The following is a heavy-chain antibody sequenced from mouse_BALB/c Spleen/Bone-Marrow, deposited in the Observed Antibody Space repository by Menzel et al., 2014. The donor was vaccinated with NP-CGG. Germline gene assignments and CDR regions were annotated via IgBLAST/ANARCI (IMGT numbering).Heavy chain of an antibody. D-gene: IGHD1-2*01. J-gene: IGHJ4*01. CDR3: ARVTAATSYYAMDF. CDR2: IDPANGYT. Sequence: EVKLLESGAELVEPGASVKLSCTGSGFNIKDTYIHWMKQRPEQGLEWIGRIDPANGYTKYDPKFQAKATITADTFPNTSYLQLSSPAPEDSAVYYCARVTAATSYYAMDFWGQGTSVTVSS. CDR1: GFNIKDTY. V-gene: IGHV14-3*02.